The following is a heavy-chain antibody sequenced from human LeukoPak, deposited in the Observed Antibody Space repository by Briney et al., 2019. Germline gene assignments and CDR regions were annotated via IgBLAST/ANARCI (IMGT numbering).Heavy chain of an antibody. V-gene: IGHV3-43*02. CDR1: GFIFDDYA. CDR3: AKDIDDADYYYSGMDV. Sequence: GGSLRLSCAAPGFIFDDYAIHWVRQGPGKGLEWVSVINGDAGSTYHADSVKGRFTISRDDSKNSLYLQMNSLRTEDTALYYCAKDIDDADYYYSGMDVWGQGTPVTVSS. CDR2: INGDAGST. J-gene: IGHJ6*02. D-gene: IGHD3-3*01.